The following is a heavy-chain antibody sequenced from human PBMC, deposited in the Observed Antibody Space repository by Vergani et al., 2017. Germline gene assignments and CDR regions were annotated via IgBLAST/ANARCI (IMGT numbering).Heavy chain of an antibody. V-gene: IGHV4-59*01. CDR1: GGAISSFY. J-gene: IGHJ6*02. D-gene: IGHD3-22*01. CDR2: ISHSGST. CDR3: AREGHYYDRVPLGMDV. Sequence: QVQLQESGPGLVKPSETLSLTCTVSGGAISSFYWSWIRQSPGKGLEWIGYISHSGSTNYNPSLKSRVTISVDTSKNQFSLKLSSVTAADTAVYYCAREGHYYDRVPLGMDVWGQGTTVTVSS.